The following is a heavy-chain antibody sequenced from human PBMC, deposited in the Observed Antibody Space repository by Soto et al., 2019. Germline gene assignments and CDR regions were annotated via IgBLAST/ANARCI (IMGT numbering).Heavy chain of an antibody. CDR1: GSTFSSYA. CDR2: ISGSGGST. V-gene: IGHV3-23*01. D-gene: IGHD3-3*01. J-gene: IGHJ4*02. Sequence: GGSLRLSCAASGSTFSSYAMSWVRQAPGKGLEWVSAISGSGGSTYYADSVKGRFTISRDNSKNTLYLQMNSLRAEDTAVYYCAKVGDFWSGPGHFDYWGQGTLVTVSS. CDR3: AKVGDFWSGPGHFDY.